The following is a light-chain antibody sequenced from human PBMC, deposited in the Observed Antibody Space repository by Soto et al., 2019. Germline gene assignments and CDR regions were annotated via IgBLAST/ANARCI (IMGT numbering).Light chain of an antibody. Sequence: DIVMTQSPLSLPVTLGQPASISCRSSQSLVYGDGNTYLHWFQQRPGQSPRRLIYKVSNRDPGVPDRFSGSGSGTDFTLKISRVEAEDVGVYYCMQGTDWPYTFGQGTKLEIK. CDR1: QSLVYGDGNTY. V-gene: IGKV2-30*01. CDR3: MQGTDWPYT. CDR2: KVS. J-gene: IGKJ2*01.